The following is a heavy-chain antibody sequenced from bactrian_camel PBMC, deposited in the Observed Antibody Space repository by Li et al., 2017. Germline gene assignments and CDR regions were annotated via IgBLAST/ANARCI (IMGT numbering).Heavy chain of an antibody. J-gene: IGHJ4*01. CDR3: ATGCTQIRRGAIRPERYTN. D-gene: IGHD5*01. CDR2: FDTDGTI. CDR1: SYTVSSVC. Sequence: QLVESGGGSVQAGGSLRLSCATSSYTVSSVCMGWFRQAPGKEREGVAAFDTDGTIIYADAVKGRFTISKDDANNTLYLQMDSLKFEDTAMYYCATGCTQIRRGAIRPERYTNWGQGTQVTVS. V-gene: IGHV3S67*01.